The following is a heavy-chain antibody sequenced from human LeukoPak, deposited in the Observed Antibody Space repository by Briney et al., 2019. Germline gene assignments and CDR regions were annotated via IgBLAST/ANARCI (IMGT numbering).Heavy chain of an antibody. J-gene: IGHJ4*02. D-gene: IGHD2-2*01. CDR3: GRVYCSGSTCYSYFDY. CDR2: IDQHGSAE. Sequence: GGSLRLSCEASGFTFSSYWMSWVRQAPGRGLEWVANIDQHGSAEYFADSVKGRFTISRDNAKNSLFLQINSLRGEDTAVYYCGRVYCSGSTCYSYFDYWGQGTLVTVSS. CDR1: GFTFSSYW. V-gene: IGHV3-7*05.